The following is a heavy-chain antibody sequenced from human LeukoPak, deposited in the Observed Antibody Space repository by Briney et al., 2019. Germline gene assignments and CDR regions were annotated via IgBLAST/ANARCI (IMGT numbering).Heavy chain of an antibody. Sequence: GGSLRLSCAASGFTFSSYSMNWVRQAPGKGLEWVSFISTSSSYIYYADSLKGRFTISRDNAKKSLYLQINSLRAKDTAVYYCARVTRGGYDGYFDYWGQGTLVTVSS. J-gene: IGHJ4*02. CDR2: ISTSSSYI. V-gene: IGHV3-21*01. CDR1: GFTFSSYS. CDR3: ARVTRGGYDGYFDY. D-gene: IGHD5-12*01.